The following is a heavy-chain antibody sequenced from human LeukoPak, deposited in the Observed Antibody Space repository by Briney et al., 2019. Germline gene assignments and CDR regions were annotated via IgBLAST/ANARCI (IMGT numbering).Heavy chain of an antibody. Sequence: SETLSLTCTVSGGSISSYYWSWIRQPPGKGQEWIGYIYYSGSTNYNPSLKSRVTISVDTSKNQFSLKLSSVTAADTAVYYCARTYYYGSGSSYFDYWGQGTLVTVSS. CDR3: ARTYYYGSGSSYFDY. J-gene: IGHJ4*02. CDR1: GGSISSYY. V-gene: IGHV4-59*01. D-gene: IGHD3-10*01. CDR2: IYYSGST.